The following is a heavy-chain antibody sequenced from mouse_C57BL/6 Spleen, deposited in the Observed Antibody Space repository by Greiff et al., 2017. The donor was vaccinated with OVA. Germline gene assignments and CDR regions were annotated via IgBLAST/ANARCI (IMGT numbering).Heavy chain of an antibody. CDR2: ISYDGSN. Sequence: EVKLVESGPGLVKPSQSLSLTCSVTGYSITSGYYWNWIRQFPGNKLEWMGYISYDGSNNYNPSLKNRISITRDTSKNQFFLKLNSVTTEDTATYYCARRGNWSDYWGQGTTLTVSS. CDR3: ARRGNWSDY. CDR1: GYSITSGYY. V-gene: IGHV3-6*01. D-gene: IGHD4-1*01. J-gene: IGHJ2*01.